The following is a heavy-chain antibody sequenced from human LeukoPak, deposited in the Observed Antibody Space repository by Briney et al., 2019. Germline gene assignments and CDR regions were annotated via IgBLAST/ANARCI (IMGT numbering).Heavy chain of an antibody. CDR3: ARGLGDIDSSGLYFDH. Sequence: GASVKVSCKASGYTFTSYYMHWVRQAPGQGLEWMGIINPSGGSTSYAQKFQGRVTMTRDMSTSTVYMELSCLRSEDTAVYYCARGLGDIDSSGLYFDHWGQGTLVTVSS. D-gene: IGHD3-22*01. J-gene: IGHJ4*02. CDR2: INPSGGST. V-gene: IGHV1-46*01. CDR1: GYTFTSYY.